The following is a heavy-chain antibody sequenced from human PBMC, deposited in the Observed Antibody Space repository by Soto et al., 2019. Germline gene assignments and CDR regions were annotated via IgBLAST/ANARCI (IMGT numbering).Heavy chain of an antibody. CDR2: IYSCGST. V-gene: IGHV3-53*04. D-gene: IGHD3-9*01. CDR3: ARDRYGAHDAFDI. CDR1: GFTVSSNY. J-gene: IGHJ3*02. Sequence: GGSLRLSCAASGFTVSSNYMSWVRQAPGKGLEWVSVIYSCGSTYYADSVKGRFTISRHKSKNTLYRQMNRLRAEDTAVYYCARDRYGAHDAFDIWGQGTMVTVSS.